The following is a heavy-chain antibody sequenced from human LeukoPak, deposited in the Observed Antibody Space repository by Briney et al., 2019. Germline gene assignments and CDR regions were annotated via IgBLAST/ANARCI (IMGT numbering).Heavy chain of an antibody. V-gene: IGHV3-74*01. Sequence: GGSLRLSCAASGFTFSSYWMHWVHQAPGKGLVWVSRINSDGRSTNYADSVKARFTISRDNAKNTLYLQMSSLRAEDTAVYYCVSSLGGNDNWGQGTLVTVSS. CDR2: INSDGRST. CDR3: VSSLGGNDN. CDR1: GFTFSSYW. J-gene: IGHJ4*02.